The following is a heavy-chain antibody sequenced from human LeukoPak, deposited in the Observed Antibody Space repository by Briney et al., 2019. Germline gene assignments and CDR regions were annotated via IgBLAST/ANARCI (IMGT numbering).Heavy chain of an antibody. CDR3: ARDWPTPRARIDY. CDR1: GFTFSIYW. Sequence: GGSLRLSCAASGFTFSIYWMTWVRQAPGKGLEWVANIKEDGSEKYYVDSVKGRYTTSRDNAKKSLYLQMNSLRAEDTAVYYCARDWPTPRARIDYWGQGTLVTVSS. J-gene: IGHJ4*02. D-gene: IGHD2-15*01. CDR2: IKEDGSEK. V-gene: IGHV3-7*01.